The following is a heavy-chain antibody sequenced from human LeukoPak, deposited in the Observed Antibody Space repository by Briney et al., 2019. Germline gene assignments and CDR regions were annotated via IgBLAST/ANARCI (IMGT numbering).Heavy chain of an antibody. D-gene: IGHD5-12*01. CDR1: GFTFSSYE. Sequence: PGGSLRLSCAASGFTFSSYEMNWVRQAPGKGLEWVSYISSSGSTIYYADSVKGRFTISRDNAKNSLYLQMNSQRAEDTAVYYCARVGYSGYRYAFDIWGQGTMVTVSS. CDR2: ISSSGSTI. CDR3: ARVGYSGYRYAFDI. V-gene: IGHV3-48*03. J-gene: IGHJ3*02.